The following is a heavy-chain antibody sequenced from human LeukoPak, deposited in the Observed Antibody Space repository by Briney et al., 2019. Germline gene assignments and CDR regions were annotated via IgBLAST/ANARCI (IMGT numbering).Heavy chain of an antibody. V-gene: IGHV4-34*01. Sequence: SETLSLTCTVSGGSISSYYWSWIRQPPGKGLEWIGEINHSGSTNYNPSLKSRVTISVDTSKNQFSLKLSSVTAADTAVYYCARGVEMATISPFDYWGQGTLVTVSS. J-gene: IGHJ4*02. CDR2: INHSGST. CDR3: ARGVEMATISPFDY. CDR1: GGSISSYY. D-gene: IGHD5-24*01.